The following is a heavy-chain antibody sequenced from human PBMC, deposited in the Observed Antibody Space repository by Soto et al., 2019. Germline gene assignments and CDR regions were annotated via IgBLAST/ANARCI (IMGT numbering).Heavy chain of an antibody. D-gene: IGHD4-17*01. CDR3: AKYARTVHYYYYYMDV. V-gene: IGHV3-23*01. CDR2: ISGSGGST. Sequence: GWLLGLSCTASGFSFRSYAMSWVRQARGKGVEWVSAISGSGGSTYYADSVKGRFTISRDNSKNTLYLQMNSLRAEDTAVYYCAKYARTVHYYYYYMDVWGKVTTVTVSS. J-gene: IGHJ6*03. CDR1: GFSFRSYA.